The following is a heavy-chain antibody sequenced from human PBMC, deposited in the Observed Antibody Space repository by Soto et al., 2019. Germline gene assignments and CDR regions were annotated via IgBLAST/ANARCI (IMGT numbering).Heavy chain of an antibody. CDR3: ARSLDKAIFGVVTTSHYYYMDV. CDR1: GDSVSSNSAA. D-gene: IGHD3-3*01. J-gene: IGHJ6*03. Sequence: SQTLSLTCAISGDSVSSNSAAWNWIRQSPSRGLEWLGRTYYRSKWYNDYAVSVKSRITINPDTSKNQFSLQLNSVTPEDTAVYYCARSLDKAIFGVVTTSHYYYMDVWGKGTTVTVS. V-gene: IGHV6-1*01. CDR2: TYYRSKWYN.